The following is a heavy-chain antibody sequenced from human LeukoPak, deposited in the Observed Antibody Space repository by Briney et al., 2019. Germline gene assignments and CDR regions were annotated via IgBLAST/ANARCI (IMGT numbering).Heavy chain of an antibody. CDR1: GDSINSYY. V-gene: IGHV4-59*08. D-gene: IGHD6-13*01. J-gene: IGHJ4*02. CDR2: IYYSGGT. CDR3: ARGLYSSTWPYI. Sequence: SETLSLTCTVSGDSINSYYWSWIRQPPGKGLEWIGYIYYSGGTKYNPSLKSRVIMLMDTSKNQFSLRVSPVTAADTAVYYCARGLYSSTWPYIWGQGTLVTVSS.